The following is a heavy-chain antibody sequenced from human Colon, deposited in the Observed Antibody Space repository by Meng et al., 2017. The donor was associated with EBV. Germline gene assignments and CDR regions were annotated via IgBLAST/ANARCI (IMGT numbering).Heavy chain of an antibody. D-gene: IGHD2-15*01. CDR2: IYYSGST. CDR1: GGSSAGHY. CDR3: ARDDCSGGSCYAD. V-gene: IGHV4-59*11. Sequence: VALYSSGPGQRRPSETLSPTCTVSGGSSAGHYWSCIRQSPGKGLAWIGYIYYSGSTNYNPSLKSRVTMSVDTSKNQFSLTLTSVTTADTADYYCARDDCSGGSCYADWGQGTLVTVSS. J-gene: IGHJ4*02.